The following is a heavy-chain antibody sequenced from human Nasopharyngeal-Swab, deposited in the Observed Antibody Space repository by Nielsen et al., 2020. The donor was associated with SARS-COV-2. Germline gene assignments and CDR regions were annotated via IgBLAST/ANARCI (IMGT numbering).Heavy chain of an antibody. J-gene: IGHJ4*02. D-gene: IGHD6-19*01. CDR3: AKGTRPAVSATGNY. Sequence: GESLKISCAASGFTFSSYSMNWVRQAPGKGLEWVSAISGSGESTYYADSVKGRFTISRDNSKNTLYLQMNSLRVEDTAVYYCAKGTRPAVSATGNYWGQGTLVTVSS. CDR2: ISGSGEST. V-gene: IGHV3-23*01. CDR1: GFTFSSYS.